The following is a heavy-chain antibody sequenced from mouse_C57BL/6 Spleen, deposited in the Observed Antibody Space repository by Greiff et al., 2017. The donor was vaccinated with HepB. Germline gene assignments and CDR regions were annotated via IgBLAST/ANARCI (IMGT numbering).Heavy chain of an antibody. D-gene: IGHD1-1*01. CDR3: TTWRDYYGSSRGYAMDY. CDR2: IDPENGDT. V-gene: IGHV14-4*01. J-gene: IGHJ4*01. Sequence: VQLQQSGAELVRPGASVKLSCTASGFNIKDDYMHWVKQRPEQGLEWIGWIDPENGDTEYASKFQGKATITADTSSNTAYLQLSSLTSEDTAVYYCTTWRDYYGSSRGYAMDYWGQGTSVTVSS. CDR1: GFNIKDDY.